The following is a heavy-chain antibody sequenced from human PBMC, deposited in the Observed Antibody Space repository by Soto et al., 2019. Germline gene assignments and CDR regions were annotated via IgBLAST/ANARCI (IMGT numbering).Heavy chain of an antibody. Sequence: GGSLRLSCATSGFTFSDYYMSWIRQAPGKGLEWVSYIGTRGNTKYYADSVRGRFTISRDNAKNSLYLQMNSLRADDTAVYYCARAIFYDSSPYWGQGTLVTVSS. D-gene: IGHD3-22*01. CDR3: ARAIFYDSSPY. V-gene: IGHV3-11*01. J-gene: IGHJ4*02. CDR2: IGTRGNTK. CDR1: GFTFSDYY.